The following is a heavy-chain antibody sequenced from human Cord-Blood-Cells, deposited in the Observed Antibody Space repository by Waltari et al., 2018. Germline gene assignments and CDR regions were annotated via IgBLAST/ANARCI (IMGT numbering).Heavy chain of an antibody. CDR2: IYYRGSP. CDR1: GGSISSSRYY. Sequence: QLQLQESGPGLVKPSETLSLTCTVSGGSISSSRYYWGWIRQPPGKGLEWIGSIYYRGSPYYNPSLKSRVTISVDTSKNQFSLKLSSVTAADTAVYYCARSAGDWFDPWGQGTLVTVSS. J-gene: IGHJ5*02. V-gene: IGHV4-39*01. CDR3: ARSAGDWFDP.